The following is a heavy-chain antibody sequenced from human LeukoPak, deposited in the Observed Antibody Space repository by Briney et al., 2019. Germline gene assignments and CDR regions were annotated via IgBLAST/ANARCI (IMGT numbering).Heavy chain of an antibody. D-gene: IGHD5-24*01. J-gene: IGHJ3*02. CDR1: GYSISSGYY. V-gene: IGHV4-38-2*02. CDR3: ARRDGSLAFDI. CDR2: IYHSGTT. Sequence: SETLSLTCTVSGYSISSGYYWGWIRQPPGKGLEWIAIIYHSGTTYYNPSLKSRVTISVDTSKNQFSLKLSSVTAADTAVYYRARRDGSLAFDIWGQGTMVTVSS.